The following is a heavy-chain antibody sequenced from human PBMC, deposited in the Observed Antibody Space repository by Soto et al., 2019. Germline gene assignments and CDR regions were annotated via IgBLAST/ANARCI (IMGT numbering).Heavy chain of an antibody. CDR3: ARQFEAEGGSYLGFAY. J-gene: IGHJ4*02. Sequence: GASVKVSCKVSGYTLTELSMHWVRQAPGKGLEWMGGFDPEDGETIYAQKFQGRVTMTEDTSTDTAYMELSSLRAEDTAMYYCARQFEAEGGSYLGFAYWGQGTLVTVSS. CDR1: GYTLTELS. CDR2: FDPEDGET. V-gene: IGHV1-24*01. D-gene: IGHD1-26*01.